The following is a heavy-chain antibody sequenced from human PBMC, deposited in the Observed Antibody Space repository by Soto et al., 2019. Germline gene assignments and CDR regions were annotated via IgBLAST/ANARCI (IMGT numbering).Heavy chain of an antibody. CDR1: GFTFSNAW. V-gene: IGHV3-15*01. Sequence: GGSLRLSCAASGFTFSNAWMSWVRQAPGKGLEWVGRIKSKTDGGTTDYAAPVKGRFTISRDDSKNTLYLQMNSLKTEDTAVYYCTTESLAGTTPTGYWGQGTLVTVSS. D-gene: IGHD1-1*01. CDR3: TTESLAGTTPTGY. CDR2: IKSKTDGGTT. J-gene: IGHJ4*02.